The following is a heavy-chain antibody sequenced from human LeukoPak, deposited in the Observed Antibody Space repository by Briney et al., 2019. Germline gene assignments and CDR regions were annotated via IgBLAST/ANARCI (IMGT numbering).Heavy chain of an antibody. CDR3: ARGSTGYDSDAFDT. CDR1: VFIFSNYA. J-gene: IGHJ3*02. V-gene: IGHV3-33*01. CDR2: IWYDGSNK. D-gene: IGHD5-12*01. Sequence: PLRGLRLSCAPPVFIFSNYAMHWARQAPRKGLGRVAGIWYDGSNKYYADSVNGRFTISRDKSKNTLYLQMNSLRAEDTAVYHCARGSTGYDSDAFDTWGQGTMVTVSS.